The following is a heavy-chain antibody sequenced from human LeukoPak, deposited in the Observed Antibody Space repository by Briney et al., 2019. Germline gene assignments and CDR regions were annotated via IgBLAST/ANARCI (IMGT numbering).Heavy chain of an antibody. D-gene: IGHD2-15*01. CDR3: AREGGSFREYYFDY. V-gene: IGHV3-48*03. CDR2: ISSSGSTI. Sequence: TGGSLRLSCAASGFTFSSYEMNWVRQAPGKGLEWVSYISSSGSTIYYADSVKGRFTISRDNAKNSLYLQMNSLRAEDTAVYYCAREGGSFREYYFDYWGQGTLVTVSS. J-gene: IGHJ4*02. CDR1: GFTFSSYE.